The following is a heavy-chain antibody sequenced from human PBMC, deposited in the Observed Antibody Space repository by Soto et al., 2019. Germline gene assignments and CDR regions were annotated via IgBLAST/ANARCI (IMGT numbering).Heavy chain of an antibody. D-gene: IGHD1-26*01. Sequence: QVQLVQSGAEVKKPGASVKVSCKASGYTFTSYGISWVRQAPGQGLEWMGWISAYNGNTKYAQKLQGRVTTTTDTSTSTADMELRSRRSDDTAVYYCARDLGGSYYAPVDYWGQGTLVTVSS. CDR3: ARDLGGSYYAPVDY. J-gene: IGHJ4*02. V-gene: IGHV1-18*01. CDR1: GYTFTSYG. CDR2: ISAYNGNT.